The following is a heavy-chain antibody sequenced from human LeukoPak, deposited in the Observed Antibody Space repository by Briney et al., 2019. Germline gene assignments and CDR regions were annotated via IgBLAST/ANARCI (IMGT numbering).Heavy chain of an antibody. CDR2: INSDGSST. D-gene: IGHD3-22*01. CDR1: GFTLSSYW. Sequence: GGSLRLSCAASGFTLSSYWMHWVRQAPGKGLVWVSRINSDGSSTSYADFVKGRFTISRDKAKKTLYLQMISLRAEDTAVYYCARGHYYDSSGYCYLTDYWGQGTLVTVSS. CDR3: ARGHYYDSSGYCYLTDY. J-gene: IGHJ4*02. V-gene: IGHV3-74*01.